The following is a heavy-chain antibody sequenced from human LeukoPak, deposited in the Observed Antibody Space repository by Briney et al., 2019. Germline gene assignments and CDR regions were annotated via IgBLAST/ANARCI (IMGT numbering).Heavy chain of an antibody. V-gene: IGHV3-21*01. J-gene: IGHJ4*02. Sequence: GGSLRLSCAASGFTFSSYSMNWVRQAPGKGLEWVSSISSSSSYIYYADSVKGRFTISRDNAKNSLYLQMNSLRAEDTAVYYCARGFQVHYGDYGYFDYWGQGTLVTVSS. CDR2: ISSSSSYI. CDR3: ARGFQVHYGDYGYFDY. CDR1: GFTFSSYS. D-gene: IGHD4-17*01.